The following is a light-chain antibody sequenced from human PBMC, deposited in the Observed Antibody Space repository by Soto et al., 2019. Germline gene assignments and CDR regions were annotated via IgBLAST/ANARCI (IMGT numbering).Light chain of an antibody. CDR1: QNVGRN. J-gene: IGKJ2*01. Sequence: EIVITQSPHTLSVSPGERATLSCRASQNVGRNVAWYQQRPGQAPRLLIHGTSTRAADIPARFSGSVSGTEFTLTITSLQPEDFVIYYCQQYNNWPPISTFGHATKLEMK. CDR3: QQYNNWPPIST. CDR2: GTS. V-gene: IGKV3-15*01.